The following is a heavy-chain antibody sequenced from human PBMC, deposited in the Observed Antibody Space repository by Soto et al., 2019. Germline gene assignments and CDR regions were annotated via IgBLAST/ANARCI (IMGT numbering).Heavy chain of an antibody. CDR3: ARDPRSYYDSSGYYS. D-gene: IGHD3-22*01. Sequence: GGSLRLSCAASGFTFSSYGMHWVRQAPGKGLEWVAVIWYDGSNKYYADSVKGRFTISRDNSKNTLYLQMNSLRAEDTAVYYCARDPRSYYDSSGYYSWGQGTLVTVSS. J-gene: IGHJ4*02. CDR2: IWYDGSNK. CDR1: GFTFSSYG. V-gene: IGHV3-33*01.